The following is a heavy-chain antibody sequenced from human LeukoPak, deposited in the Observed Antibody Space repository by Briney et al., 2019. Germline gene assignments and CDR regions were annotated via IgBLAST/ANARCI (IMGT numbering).Heavy chain of an antibody. CDR3: ARVPRYTLGDYYYYMDV. Sequence: SETLSLTCTVSGGSISSYYWSWIRQPAGKGLEWIGRIYTSGSTKYNPSLKSRVTMSVDTSKNQFSLKLSSVTAADTAIYHCARVPRYTLGDYYYYMDVWGKGTTVTVSS. V-gene: IGHV4-4*07. J-gene: IGHJ6*03. D-gene: IGHD5-18*01. CDR1: GGSISSYY. CDR2: IYTSGST.